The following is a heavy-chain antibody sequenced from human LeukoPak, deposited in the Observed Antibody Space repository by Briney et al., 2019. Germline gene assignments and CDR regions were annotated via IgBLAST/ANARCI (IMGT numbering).Heavy chain of an antibody. CDR2: IGGDGGST. CDR3: STAKFDN. CDR1: GFTFTTYA. J-gene: IGHJ4*02. V-gene: IGHV3-23*01. Sequence: GGSLRLSCAASGFTFTTYAMTWVRQAPGKGLEWVSTIGGDGGSTYSADSVNGRFTISRDNSENILYLQMNSLRAEDTAVYYCSTAKFDNWGQGTLVTVSS.